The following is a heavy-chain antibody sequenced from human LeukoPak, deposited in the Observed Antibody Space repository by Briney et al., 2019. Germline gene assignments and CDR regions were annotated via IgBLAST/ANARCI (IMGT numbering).Heavy chain of an antibody. Sequence: GASVKVSCKASGYTFTSYAMHWVRQAPGQRLEWMGWINAGNGNTKYSQKFQGRVTITRDTSASTAYMELSSLRSEDTAVYYCARDHYYGSGSKIFDPWGQGTLVTVSS. CDR3: ARDHYYGSGSKIFDP. CDR2: INAGNGNT. CDR1: GYTFTSYA. D-gene: IGHD3-10*01. V-gene: IGHV1-3*01. J-gene: IGHJ5*02.